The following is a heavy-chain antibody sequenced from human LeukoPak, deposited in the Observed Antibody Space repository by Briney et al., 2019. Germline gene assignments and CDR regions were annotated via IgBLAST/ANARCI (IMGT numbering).Heavy chain of an antibody. CDR3: ARGLVTDAFDI. Sequence: PGGSLRLSCAASGFTFSSYAMHWVRQAPGKGLEWVAVISYDGSNKYYADSVKGRFTISRDNSKNTLYLQMNSLKAEDTAVYYCARGLVTDAFDIWGQGTMLTVSS. CDR1: GFTFSSYA. D-gene: IGHD2-21*02. J-gene: IGHJ3*02. V-gene: IGHV3-30*04. CDR2: ISYDGSNK.